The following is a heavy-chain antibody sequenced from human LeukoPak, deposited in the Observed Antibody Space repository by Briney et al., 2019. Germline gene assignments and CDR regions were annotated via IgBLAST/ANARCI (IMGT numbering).Heavy chain of an antibody. Sequence: NASETLSLTCAVSGYSISSGYQWAWIRQPPGKTLEWIGSIFHSGSAHYNPSLKSRVTISVDTSTNHFSLRLSSVTAADTALYYCARGPRWLTPDCTSTSCYENYFDPWGQGILVTVSS. CDR1: GYSISSGYQ. J-gene: IGHJ5*02. CDR2: IFHSGSA. V-gene: IGHV4-38-2*01. D-gene: IGHD2-2*01. CDR3: ARGPRWLTPDCTSTSCYENYFDP.